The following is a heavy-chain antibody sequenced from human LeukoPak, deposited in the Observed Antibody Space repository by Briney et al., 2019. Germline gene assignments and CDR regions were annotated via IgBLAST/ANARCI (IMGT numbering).Heavy chain of an antibody. J-gene: IGHJ6*02. CDR3: ARARYYGSGSYYQRDYYDMDV. Sequence: PSETLSLTCTVSGGSISSYYWSWIRQPPGKGLEWIGYIYYSGSTNYNPSLKSRVTISVDTSKNQFSLKLSSVTAADTAVYYCARARYYGSGSYYQRDYYDMDVWGQGTTVTVSS. CDR1: GGSISSYY. V-gene: IGHV4-59*01. D-gene: IGHD3-10*01. CDR2: IYYSGST.